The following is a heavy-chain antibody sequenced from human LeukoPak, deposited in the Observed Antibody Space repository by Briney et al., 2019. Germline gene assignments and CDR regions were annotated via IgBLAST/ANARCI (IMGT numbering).Heavy chain of an antibody. J-gene: IGHJ6*02. V-gene: IGHV3-64*01. D-gene: IGHD3-22*01. CDR2: IRGNGGSI. CDR3: ARVSDYYDSSGYYWRYYYYGMDV. CDR1: GFTFSSYA. Sequence: GGSLRLSCAASGFTFSSYAMHWVRQAPGEGLEYVSAIRGNGGSIFYANSVKGRFTISRDNSKNTLYLQMGSLRAEDMDVYYCARVSDYYDSSGYYWRYYYYGMDVWGQGTTVTVSS.